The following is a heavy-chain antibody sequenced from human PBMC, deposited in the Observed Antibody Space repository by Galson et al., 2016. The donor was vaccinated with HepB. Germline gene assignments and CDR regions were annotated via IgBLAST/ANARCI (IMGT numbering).Heavy chain of an antibody. J-gene: IGHJ4*02. D-gene: IGHD3-22*01. V-gene: IGHV3-13*01. CDR2: IGTAGDT. CDR1: GFTFSSYD. Sequence: SLRLSCAASGFTFSSYDMHWVRQATGKGLESVSTIGTAGDTYYPGSVKGRFTISRENAWNSLYLQMNSLRAGDTAVYYCARVSYYDSSGYYFYYFDYWGQGTLVTVSS. CDR3: ARVSYYDSSGYYFYYFDY.